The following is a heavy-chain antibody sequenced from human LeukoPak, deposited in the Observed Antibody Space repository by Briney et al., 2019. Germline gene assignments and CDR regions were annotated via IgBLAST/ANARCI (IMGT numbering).Heavy chain of an antibody. CDR1: GGSISSSSYY. CDR3: ASRADCSGGSCYGNWFDP. CDR2: IYYSGST. D-gene: IGHD2-15*01. V-gene: IGHV4-39*07. J-gene: IGHJ5*02. Sequence: SETLSLTCTVSGGSISSSSYYWGWIRQPPGKGLEWIGSIYYSGSTYYNPSLKTRVTISVDTSKNHSSLRLSSVTAADTAVYYCASRADCSGGSCYGNWFDPWGQGTLVTVSS.